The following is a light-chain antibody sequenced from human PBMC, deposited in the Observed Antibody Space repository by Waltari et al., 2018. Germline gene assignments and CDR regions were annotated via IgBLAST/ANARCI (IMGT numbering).Light chain of an antibody. V-gene: IGKV2-30*02. CDR2: QVS. CDR3: TQGTHWPRT. J-gene: IGKJ1*01. CDR1: RSLVHSDGNTY. Sequence: DVVMTQSPLSLPVTLGQPASISCWSRRSLVHSDGNTYLNWFHQRPGQSPRRLIYQVSNRDSGVPDRFSGSGSGTDFTLKISRVEAEDVGVYYCTQGTHWPRTFGQGTKVEIK.